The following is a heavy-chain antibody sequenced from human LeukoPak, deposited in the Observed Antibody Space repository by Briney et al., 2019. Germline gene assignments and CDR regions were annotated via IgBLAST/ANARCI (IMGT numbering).Heavy chain of an antibody. J-gene: IGHJ6*03. CDR3: ARERGSSWRYYYMDV. CDR2: INPNSGGT. Sequence: ASVKVSCKASGYTFTGYYMHWVRQAPGQGIEWMRRINPNSGGTNYAQKFQGRVTMTRDTSISTAYMELSRLRSDDTAVYYCARERGSSWRYYYMDVWGKGTTVTVSS. CDR1: GYTFTGYY. D-gene: IGHD6-13*01. V-gene: IGHV1-2*06.